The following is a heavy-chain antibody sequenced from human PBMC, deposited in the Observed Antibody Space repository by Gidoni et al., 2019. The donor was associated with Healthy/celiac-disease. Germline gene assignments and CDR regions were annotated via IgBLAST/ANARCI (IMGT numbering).Heavy chain of an antibody. Sequence: EVQLVESGGGLVPPGGSLRLSCASSGFTFSSYDMHWVRQATGKGLEWVSAIGTAGNTYYPGSVKGRFTISRENAKNSLYLQMNSRRAGDTAVYYCARDHLTSTDYYGMDVWGQGTTVTVSS. D-gene: IGHD4-17*01. J-gene: IGHJ6*02. CDR3: ARDHLTSTDYYGMDV. V-gene: IGHV3-13*01. CDR1: GFTFSSYD. CDR2: IGTAGNT.